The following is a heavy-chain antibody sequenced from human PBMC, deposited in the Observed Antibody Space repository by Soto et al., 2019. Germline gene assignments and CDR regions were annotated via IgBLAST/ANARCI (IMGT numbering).Heavy chain of an antibody. Sequence: ASVKVSCKTAGYTFTRYDINWVRQATGQGLEWMGWMNPNSGNTGYAQKFQGRVTMTRNTSISTAYMELSSLRSEDTAVYYCAKGPVSGIDYWGQGTLVTVSS. CDR2: MNPNSGNT. CDR3: AKGPVSGIDY. V-gene: IGHV1-8*01. CDR1: GYTFTRYD. D-gene: IGHD1-20*01. J-gene: IGHJ4*02.